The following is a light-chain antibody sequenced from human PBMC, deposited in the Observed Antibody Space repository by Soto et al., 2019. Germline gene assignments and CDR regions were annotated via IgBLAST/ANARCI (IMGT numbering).Light chain of an antibody. CDR1: QGISSY. V-gene: IGKV1-9*01. CDR3: QQLNNYPLT. CDR2: AAS. Sequence: DIQLTQSPSFLSASVGDRVTITCRASQGISSYLAWYQQKPGKAPKLPIYAASTLQSGVPSSFSGSGSGTEFTLTISSLQPEDFATYYCQQLNNYPLTFGGGTKVEIK. J-gene: IGKJ4*01.